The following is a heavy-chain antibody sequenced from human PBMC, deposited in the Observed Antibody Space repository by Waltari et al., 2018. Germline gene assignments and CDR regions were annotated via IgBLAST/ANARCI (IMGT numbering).Heavy chain of an antibody. J-gene: IGHJ5*02. CDR1: GFTFSSYS. D-gene: IGHD2-8*01. CDR2: ISSSSSYI. V-gene: IGHV3-21*01. CDR3: ARDPQMERGGWYDP. Sequence: EVQLVESGGGLVKPGGSLRLSCAASGFTFSSYSMNWVRQAPGKGLEWVSSISSSSSYIYYADSVKGRFTISRDNAKNSLYLQMNSLRAEDTAVYYCARDPQMERGGWYDPWGQGTLVTVSS.